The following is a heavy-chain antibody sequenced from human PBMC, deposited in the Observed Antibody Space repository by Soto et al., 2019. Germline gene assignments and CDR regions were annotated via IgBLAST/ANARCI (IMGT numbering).Heavy chain of an antibody. CDR1: GGTFSSYT. CDR3: AREVVVVTLRGNWFDP. Sequence: QVQLVQSGAEVKKPGSSVKVSCKASGGTFSSYTISWVRQAPGQGLEWMGRIIPILGIANYAQKFQGRVTITADKSTSTAYMELSSLRSEDTAVYYSAREVVVVTLRGNWFDPWGQGTLVTVSS. J-gene: IGHJ5*02. V-gene: IGHV1-69*08. CDR2: IIPILGIA. D-gene: IGHD2-15*01.